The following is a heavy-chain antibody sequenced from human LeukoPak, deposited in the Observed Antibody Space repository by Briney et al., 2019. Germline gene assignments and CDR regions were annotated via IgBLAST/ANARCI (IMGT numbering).Heavy chain of an antibody. CDR2: ISRSSSTI. CDR1: GFTFSSNS. J-gene: IGHJ4*02. Sequence: GGSLRLSCAASGFTFSSNSMNWVRQAPGKGLEWVSYISRSSSTIYYADSVKGRFTISRDKAKNSLYLQMNSLRAEDTAVYYCARVYYYDSSGYLGWGQGTLVTVS. CDR3: ARVYYYDSSGYLG. V-gene: IGHV3-48*01. D-gene: IGHD3-22*01.